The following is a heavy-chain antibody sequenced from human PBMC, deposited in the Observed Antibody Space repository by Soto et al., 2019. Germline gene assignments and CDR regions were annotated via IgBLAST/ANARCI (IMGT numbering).Heavy chain of an antibody. CDR1: GFTFSSYA. J-gene: IGHJ4*02. Sequence: QVQLVESGGGVVQPGRSLRLSCAASGFTFSSYAMHWVRQAPGKGLEWVAVISYDGSNKYYADSVKGRFTISRDNSKNSLYLRMNSLRAEDTDVYYCAREDLYVKLGLEYWGQGIVVTVSS. V-gene: IGHV3-30-3*01. CDR3: AREDLYVKLGLEY. CDR2: ISYDGSNK. D-gene: IGHD3-16*01.